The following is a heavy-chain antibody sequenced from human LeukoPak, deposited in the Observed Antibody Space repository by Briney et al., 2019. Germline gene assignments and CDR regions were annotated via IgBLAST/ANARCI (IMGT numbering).Heavy chain of an antibody. D-gene: IGHD3-10*01. J-gene: IGHJ4*02. Sequence: SETLSLTCTVSGGPISSSSYYWGWIRQPPGKGLEWIGSSYYSGSTYYNPSLKSRVTISVDTSKNQFSLKLSSVTAADTAVYYCARGEYYYGSGSLFDYWGQGTLVTVSS. V-gene: IGHV4-39*07. CDR1: GGPISSSSYY. CDR3: ARGEYYYGSGSLFDY. CDR2: SYYSGST.